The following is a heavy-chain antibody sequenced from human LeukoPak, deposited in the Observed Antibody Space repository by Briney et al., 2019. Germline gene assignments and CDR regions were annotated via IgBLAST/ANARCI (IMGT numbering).Heavy chain of an antibody. Sequence: GGSLRLSCAASGFTCSSYGMSWVRQAPGKGLEWASTISGSGDNTYYADSVKGRFTISRDNSKNILYLQMNSLRAEDTAVYYCARGTSGTTAYYYYMDVWGKGTTVTISS. V-gene: IGHV3-23*01. CDR2: ISGSGDNT. J-gene: IGHJ6*03. CDR3: ARGTSGTTAYYYYMDV. D-gene: IGHD1-1*01. CDR1: GFTCSSYG.